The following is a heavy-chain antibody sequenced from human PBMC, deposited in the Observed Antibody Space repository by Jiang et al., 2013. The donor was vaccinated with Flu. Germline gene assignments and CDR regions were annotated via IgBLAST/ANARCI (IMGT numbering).Heavy chain of an antibody. V-gene: IGHV4-39*07. D-gene: IGHD2-15*01. J-gene: IGHJ3*02. CDR2: IYYSGKH. CDR3: ARRQVGYCSGGSCPGTPRGAFDI. Sequence: KGLEWIGSIYYSGKHLLQPSLKSRVTISVDTSKNQFSLKLSSVTAADTAVYYCARRQVGYCSGGSCPGTPRGAFDIWGQGTMVTVSS.